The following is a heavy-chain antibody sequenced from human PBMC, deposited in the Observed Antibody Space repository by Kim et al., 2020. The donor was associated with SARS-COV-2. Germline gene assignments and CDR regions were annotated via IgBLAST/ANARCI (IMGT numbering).Heavy chain of an antibody. V-gene: IGHV3-53*01. Sequence: GGSLRLSCAASGFTVSSNYMSWVRQAPGKGLEWVSVIYSGGSTYYADSVKGRFTISRDNSKNTLYLQMNSLRAEDTAVYYCARDLLGGYGGYDGWGQGTLVTVSS. CDR3: ARDLLGGYGGYDG. D-gene: IGHD5-12*01. J-gene: IGHJ4*02. CDR1: GFTVSSNY. CDR2: IYSGGST.